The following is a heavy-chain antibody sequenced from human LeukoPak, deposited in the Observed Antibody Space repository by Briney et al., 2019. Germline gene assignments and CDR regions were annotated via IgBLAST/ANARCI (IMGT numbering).Heavy chain of an antibody. CDR3: ARVVAVAGRAFDI. Sequence: GGSLRLSCAASGFTFSSYSMNWVRQAPGKGLEWVSSISSSSSYIYYADSVKGRFTISRDNAKNSLYLQMNILRAEDTAVYYCARVVAVAGRAFDIWGQGTMVTVSS. CDR2: ISSSSSYI. CDR1: GFTFSSYS. J-gene: IGHJ3*02. D-gene: IGHD6-19*01. V-gene: IGHV3-21*01.